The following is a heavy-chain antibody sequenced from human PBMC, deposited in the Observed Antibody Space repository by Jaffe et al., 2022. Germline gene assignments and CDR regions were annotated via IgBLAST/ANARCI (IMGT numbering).Heavy chain of an antibody. CDR2: IRSDGSSA. J-gene: IGHJ6*03. CDR3: VQNYYSHMDV. CDR1: GLNFGDYW. V-gene: IGHV3-74*03. Sequence: EVQLVESGGGLVQPGGSLRLSCEVSGLNFGDYWMYWIRRAPGKGLVWVSRIRSDGSSATYADSVKGRFSISRDSAKKKLFLQMNTVTVEDTAVYYCVQNYYSHMDVWGKGTTVTVSS. D-gene: IGHD3-10*01.